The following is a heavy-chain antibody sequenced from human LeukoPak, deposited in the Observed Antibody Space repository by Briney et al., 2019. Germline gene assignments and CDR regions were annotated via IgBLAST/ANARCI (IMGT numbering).Heavy chain of an antibody. Sequence: SETLSLTCTVSGGSISSGSYYWSWIRQPAGKGLEWIGRIYTSGSTNYNPSLKSRVTISLDTSKNQFSLKLSSVTAADTAVYYCAREKSRVVPAAIEYWGQGTLVTVSS. CDR3: AREKSRVVPAAIEY. CDR1: GGSISSGSYY. CDR2: IYTSGST. J-gene: IGHJ4*02. D-gene: IGHD2-2*02. V-gene: IGHV4-61*02.